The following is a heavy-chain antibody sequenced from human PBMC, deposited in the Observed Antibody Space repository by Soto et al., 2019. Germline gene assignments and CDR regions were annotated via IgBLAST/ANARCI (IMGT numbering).Heavy chain of an antibody. CDR1: GGSISSYY. J-gene: IGHJ5*02. CDR2: IYYSGST. Sequence: QVQLQESGPGLVKPSETLPLTCTVSGGSISSYYWSWIRQPPGKGLEWIGYIYYSGSTNYNPSLKSRVTISVDTSKNQFSLKLSSVTAADTAVYYCARHGGSTYNWFDPWGQGTLVTVSS. CDR3: ARHGGSTYNWFDP. V-gene: IGHV4-59*08. D-gene: IGHD2-2*01.